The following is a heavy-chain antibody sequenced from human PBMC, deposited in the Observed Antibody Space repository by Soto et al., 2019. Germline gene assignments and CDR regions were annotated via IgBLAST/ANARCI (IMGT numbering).Heavy chain of an antibody. V-gene: IGHV1-69*02. Sequence: QVQLVQSGAEVKKPGSSVKVSCSASAGTFDSYTISWVRQVPGQGLEWMGRIIPMLRMANFAQNFQGRVTMNADESTSTAYMVLSSLRSEDTAMYFCATNYGSGSTHFDHWCQGTPVTVTS. CDR2: IIPMLRMA. D-gene: IGHD3-10*01. CDR1: AGTFDSYT. J-gene: IGHJ4*02. CDR3: ATNYGSGSTHFDH.